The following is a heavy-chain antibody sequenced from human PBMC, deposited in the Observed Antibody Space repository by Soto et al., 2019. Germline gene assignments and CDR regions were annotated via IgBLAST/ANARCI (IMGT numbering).Heavy chain of an antibody. V-gene: IGHV3-23*01. CDR3: AKDGFIWVPCEHCYYDSSGYVDY. J-gene: IGHJ4*02. CDR1: GFTFSSYA. CDR2: ISGSGGST. Sequence: EVQLLESGGGLVQPGGSLRLSCAASGFTFSSYAMSWVRQAPGKGLEWVSGISGSGGSTYYAASVKGRFTISRDNSKKTLDLQMNSLRAEDTAVYYCAKDGFIWVPCEHCYYDSSGYVDYWGQGTLVTVSS. D-gene: IGHD3-22*01.